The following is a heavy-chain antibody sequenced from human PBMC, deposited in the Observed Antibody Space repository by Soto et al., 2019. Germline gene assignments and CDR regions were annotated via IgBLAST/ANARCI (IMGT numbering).Heavy chain of an antibody. J-gene: IGHJ3*02. V-gene: IGHV1-18*04. CDR1: GYTFTNHG. CDR2: IKPYNANT. D-gene: IGHD3-16*01. Sequence: QVQLVQSGTEVKKPGASVKVSCKTSGYTFTNHGINWVRQAPGQGLEWMVWIKPYNANTNYAQKLKGRVNMTTDTSTTSAYMELGSMTSAVTAVYYCARDRVAGIWGDAFDIWGQGTVVTVSS. CDR3: ARDRVAGIWGDAFDI.